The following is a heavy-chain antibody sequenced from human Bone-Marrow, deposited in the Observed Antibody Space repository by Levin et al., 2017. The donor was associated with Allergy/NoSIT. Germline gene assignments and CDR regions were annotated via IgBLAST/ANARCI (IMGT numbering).Heavy chain of an antibody. CDR3: ARERVETVGGVRYMDV. CDR1: GGSFSGYY. Sequence: SCAVYGGSFSGYYWSWIRQPPGKGLEWIGEINHSGSTNYNPSLKSRVTISVDTSKNQFSLKLSSVTAADTAVYYCARERVETVGGVRYMDVWGKGTTVTVSS. D-gene: IGHD3-16*01. J-gene: IGHJ6*03. V-gene: IGHV4-34*01. CDR2: INHSGST.